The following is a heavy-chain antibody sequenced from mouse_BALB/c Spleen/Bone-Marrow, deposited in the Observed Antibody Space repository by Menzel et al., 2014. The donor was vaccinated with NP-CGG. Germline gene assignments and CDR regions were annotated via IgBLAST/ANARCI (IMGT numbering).Heavy chain of an antibody. J-gene: IGHJ4*01. D-gene: IGHD2-4*01. Sequence: EVKLMESGGGLAKPGGSLKLSCAASGFTFSSYAMSWVRQTPEKRLEWVASISSGGSTYYLDSVKGRFTISRDNARNILYLQMSRLRSEDTAMYYCARGGGYDYGHYYAMDYWGQGTSVTVSS. V-gene: IGHV5-6-5*01. CDR2: ISSGGST. CDR1: GFTFSSYA. CDR3: ARGGGYDYGHYYAMDY.